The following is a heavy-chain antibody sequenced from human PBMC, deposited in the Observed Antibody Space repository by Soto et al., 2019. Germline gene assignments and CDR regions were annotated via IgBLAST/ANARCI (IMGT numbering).Heavy chain of an antibody. CDR2: IGYSASPV. J-gene: IGHJ4*02. CDR1: GFTFRSYG. D-gene: IGHD3-16*01. V-gene: IGHV3-48*01. CDR3: ARDWSYVFDY. Sequence: HPGGSLRLSCAASGFTFRSYGMHWVRQAPGKGLEWMSYIGYSASPVYYADSVKGRFTISRDNARNSLYLQMNSLRADDTAVYYCARDWSYVFDYWGQGILVTVSS.